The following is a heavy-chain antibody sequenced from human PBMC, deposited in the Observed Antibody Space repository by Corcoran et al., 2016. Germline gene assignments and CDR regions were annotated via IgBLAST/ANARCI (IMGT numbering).Heavy chain of an antibody. D-gene: IGHD1-26*01. J-gene: IGHJ4*02. V-gene: IGHV3-48*04. Sequence: EVQLVESGGGLVQPGGSLRLSCAASGFTFSSYSMNWVRQAPGRGLDWVSYISSSSSTIYYADSVKGRFTISRDNAKNSLYLQMNSLRAEDTAVYDCARGRGSYSSDYWGQGTLVTVSS. CDR2: ISSSSSTI. CDR1: GFTFSSYS. CDR3: ARGRGSYSSDY.